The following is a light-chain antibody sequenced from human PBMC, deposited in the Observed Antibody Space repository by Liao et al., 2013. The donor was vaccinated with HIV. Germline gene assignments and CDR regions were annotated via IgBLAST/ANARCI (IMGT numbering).Light chain of an antibody. CDR2: YDS. V-gene: IGLV3-21*01. CDR1: NIGSKS. CDR3: QVWDSSSGGV. Sequence: SYELPQPPLVSVAPGKTARITCGGNNIGSKSVHWYQQKPGQAPVLVIYYDSDRPSGIPERFSGSNSGNTATLTISRVEAGDEADYYCQVWDSSSGGVFGTGTKVTVL. J-gene: IGLJ1*01.